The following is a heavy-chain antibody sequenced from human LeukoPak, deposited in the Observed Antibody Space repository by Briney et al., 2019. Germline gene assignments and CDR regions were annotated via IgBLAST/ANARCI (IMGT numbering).Heavy chain of an antibody. D-gene: IGHD3-10*01. Sequence: ASVKVSCKASGHTFTAYYMYGVRQAPGQGLEWMGWINPNSGGTNSAQTFQGRVTMTRDTSISTAYMELSRLRSDDTAVYYCARDRGTMVRGVITELDYWGQGTLVTVSS. V-gene: IGHV1-2*02. J-gene: IGHJ4*02. CDR3: ARDRGTMVRGVITELDY. CDR2: INPNSGGT. CDR1: GHTFTAYY.